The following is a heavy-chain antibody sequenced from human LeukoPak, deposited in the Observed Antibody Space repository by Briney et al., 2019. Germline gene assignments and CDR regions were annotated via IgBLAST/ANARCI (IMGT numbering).Heavy chain of an antibody. D-gene: IGHD2-21*01. CDR1: GGSFSGYY. Sequence: PSETLSLTCAVYGGSFSGYYWSWIRQPPGKGPEWIGEINHSGSTNYNPSLKSRLTISVDTSKNQFSLKLSSVTAADTAVYYCARAYCGGDCYYRAVDIWGQGTMVTVSS. CDR3: ARAYCGGDCYYRAVDI. V-gene: IGHV4-34*01. CDR2: INHSGST. J-gene: IGHJ3*02.